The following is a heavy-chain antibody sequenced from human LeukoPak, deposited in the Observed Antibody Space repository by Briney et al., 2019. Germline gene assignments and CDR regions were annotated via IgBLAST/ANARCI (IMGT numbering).Heavy chain of an antibody. CDR3: ARDKNGFDP. CDR1: GYSISSGYY. V-gene: IGHV4-38-2*02. J-gene: IGHJ5*02. Sequence: SETLSLTCTVSGYSISSGYYWGWIRQPPGKGLEWIGSIYHSGSTYYNPSLKSRVTISVDTSKNQFSLKLSSATAADTAVYYCARDKNGFDPWGQGTLVTVSS. CDR2: IYHSGST.